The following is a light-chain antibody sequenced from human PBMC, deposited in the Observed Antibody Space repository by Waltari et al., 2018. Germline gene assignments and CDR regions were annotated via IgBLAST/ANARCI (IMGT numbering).Light chain of an antibody. Sequence: QSVLTQPPSVSAAPGQRVTISCSGGSSNIGNNYVSWYRQFPGTAPKLLIYEDRDRPSGVPGRVSGSKSGTSATLDITGLQAGDEADYYCGTWDSSLRGGVVGGGTQLTVL. CDR1: SSNIGNNY. CDR3: GTWDSSLRGGV. CDR2: EDR. V-gene: IGLV1-51*02. J-gene: IGLJ7*01.